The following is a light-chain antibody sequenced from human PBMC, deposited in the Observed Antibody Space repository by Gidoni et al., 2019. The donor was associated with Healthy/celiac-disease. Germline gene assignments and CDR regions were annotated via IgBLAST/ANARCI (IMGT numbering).Light chain of an antibody. Sequence: EIVLTQSPGTLSLFPGERATLSCRASQSVSSSYLAWYQQKPGQAPRLLIYGASSRATSIPDRFSGSGSGTDFTLTISRLEPEDFAVYYCQQYGSSPTTFGQGTKVEIK. CDR2: GAS. CDR1: QSVSSSY. J-gene: IGKJ1*01. CDR3: QQYGSSPTT. V-gene: IGKV3-20*01.